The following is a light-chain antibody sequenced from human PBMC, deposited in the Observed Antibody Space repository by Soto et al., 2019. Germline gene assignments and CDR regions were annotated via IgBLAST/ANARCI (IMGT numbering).Light chain of an antibody. CDR3: SSYEGYNKLI. J-gene: IGLJ2*01. CDR2: EVS. V-gene: IGLV2-8*01. CDR1: SSDVGGYNY. Sequence: QSALTQPPSASGSPGQSVTISCTGTSSDVGGYNYVSWYQQYPGKAPKLMIYEVSKRPSGVPDRFSGSESGNTASLTVSGLQTEDEADYYCSSYEGYNKLIFGGGTKLTVL.